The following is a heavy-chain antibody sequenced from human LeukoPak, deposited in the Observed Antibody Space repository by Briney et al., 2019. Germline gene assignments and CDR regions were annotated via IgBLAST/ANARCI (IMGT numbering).Heavy chain of an antibody. CDR3: AKDSNWGSDYYCDY. CDR1: GFTFSSYA. V-gene: IGHV3-23*01. Sequence: GGSLRLSCAASGFTFSSYAMSWVRQAPGKGLEWVSAISGSGGSTYYADSVKGRFTISRDNSKNTLYLQMNSLRAEDTAVYYCAKDSNWGSDYYCDYWGQGTLVTVSS. D-gene: IGHD7-27*01. J-gene: IGHJ4*02. CDR2: ISGSGGST.